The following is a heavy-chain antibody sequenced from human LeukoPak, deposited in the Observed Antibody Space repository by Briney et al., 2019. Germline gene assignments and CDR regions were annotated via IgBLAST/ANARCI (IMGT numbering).Heavy chain of an antibody. J-gene: IGHJ4*02. D-gene: IGHD6-6*01. V-gene: IGHV1-2*06. CDR2: INHNSGGT. CDR1: GYTFTGYY. Sequence: ASVKVSCKASGYTFTGYYMHWVRQAPGQGLEWMGRINHNSGGTNYAQKFQGRVTMTRDTSISTAYMGLSRLRSDDTAVYYCARTRVVAARHFDYWGQGTLVTVSS. CDR3: ARTRVVAARHFDY.